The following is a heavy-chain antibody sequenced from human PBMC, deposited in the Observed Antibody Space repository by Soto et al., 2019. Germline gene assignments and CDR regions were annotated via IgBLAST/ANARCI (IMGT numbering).Heavy chain of an antibody. D-gene: IGHD3-9*01. CDR3: AKGDILTGYYRFDPFDI. V-gene: IGHV1-69*01. CDR2: IIPIFGTA. Sequence: QVPLVQSGAEVKKPGSSVKVSCKASGGTFSSYAISWVRQAPGQGLEWMGGIIPIFGTANYAQKFQGRVTITADESTSTAYMELSSLRSEDTAVYYCAKGDILTGYYRFDPFDIWGQGTMVTVSS. CDR1: GGTFSSYA. J-gene: IGHJ3*02.